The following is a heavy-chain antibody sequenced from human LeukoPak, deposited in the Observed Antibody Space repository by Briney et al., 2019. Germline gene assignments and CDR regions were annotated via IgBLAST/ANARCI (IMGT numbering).Heavy chain of an antibody. CDR2: IYYSGST. Sequence: PSQTLSLTCTVSGGSISSGDYYWRWIRQLPGKGLEWIGYIYYSGSTYYNPSLKSRVAISVDTSKNQFSLKLSSVTAADAAVYYCARYCSSTSAKNFDYWGQGTLVTVSS. V-gene: IGHV4-30-4*01. CDR3: ARYCSSTSAKNFDY. D-gene: IGHD2-2*01. J-gene: IGHJ4*02. CDR1: GGSISSGDYY.